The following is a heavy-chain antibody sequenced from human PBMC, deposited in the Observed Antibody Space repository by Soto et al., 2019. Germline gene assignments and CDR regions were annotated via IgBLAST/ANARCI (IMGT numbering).Heavy chain of an antibody. CDR3: ARLPLRRTREDVDY. D-gene: IGHD4-17*01. J-gene: IGHJ4*02. CDR2: FYYGGSP. Sequence: SSETLSLTCSVSGGSISSSSYNWGWIRQPPGKGLEWIGSFYYGGSPYYNPSLRSRVTISVDTSKNQFSLNLRSVTAADTAVYYCARLPLRRTREDVDYWGQGTLVTVSS. CDR1: GGSISSSSYN. V-gene: IGHV4-39*01.